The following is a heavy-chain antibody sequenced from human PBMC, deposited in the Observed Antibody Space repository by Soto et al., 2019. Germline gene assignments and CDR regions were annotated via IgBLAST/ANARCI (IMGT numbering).Heavy chain of an antibody. J-gene: IGHJ4*02. Sequence: QITLKESGPTLVKPTQTLTLTCTFSGFSLSTSGVGVGWIRQPPGKALEWLALIYWDDDKRYSPSLKSRLTITKDTSKNQVVLTMTNMDPVDTATYYCAHSYVAEMATTQPDFEYWGQGTLVTVSS. CDR2: IYWDDDK. V-gene: IGHV2-5*02. CDR3: AHSYVAEMATTQPDFEY. CDR1: GFSLSTSGVG. D-gene: IGHD1-1*01.